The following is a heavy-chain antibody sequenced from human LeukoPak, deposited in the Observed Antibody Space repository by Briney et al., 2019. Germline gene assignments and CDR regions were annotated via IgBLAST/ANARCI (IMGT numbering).Heavy chain of an antibody. CDR2: IYSGGST. J-gene: IGHJ4*02. CDR1: GFTVSSNY. D-gene: IGHD3-9*01. V-gene: IGHV3-66*01. Sequence: GGSLRLSCAASGFTVSSNYMSWVRQAPGKGLEWVSVIYSGGSTYYADSVKGRFTISRDNSKNTLYLQMNSLRAEDTAVYYCARDLREDNYDILTGYYTPYYFDYWGQGTLVTVSS. CDR3: ARDLREDNYDILTGYYTPYYFDY.